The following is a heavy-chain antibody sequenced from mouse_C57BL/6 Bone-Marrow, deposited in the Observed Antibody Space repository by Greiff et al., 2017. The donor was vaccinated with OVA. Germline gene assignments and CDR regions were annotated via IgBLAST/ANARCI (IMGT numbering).Heavy chain of an antibody. CDR3: ARPGDYGSSPYYAMED. D-gene: IGHD1-1*01. Sequence: EVQLVESGGGLVQPGGSLPLSCAASGFTFRDYYMSWVRQTPEKWLEWVAYISNGCGSHYYPDTVKGRFPISRYNAKNTLYLQMSRLKSEDTALYYGARPGDYGSSPYYAMEDWGQGTSVTVSS. J-gene: IGHJ4*01. CDR1: GFTFRDYY. V-gene: IGHV5-12*01. CDR2: ISNGCGSH.